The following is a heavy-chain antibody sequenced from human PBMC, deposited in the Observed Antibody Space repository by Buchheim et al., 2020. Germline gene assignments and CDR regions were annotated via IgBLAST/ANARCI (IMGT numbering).Heavy chain of an antibody. CDR1: GFSFSSYG. V-gene: IGHV3-33*01. Sequence: QVQVVESGGGVVQPGRSLRLSCAASGFSFSSYGMHWVRQAPGKGLEWVAVIWYDGSIKYYADAVKGRFTISRDNPKNTLYLQMNSLRVEDTAVYYCAREGQQLVGKRYYSVHFDYWGQGTL. D-gene: IGHD6-13*01. CDR2: IWYDGSIK. J-gene: IGHJ4*02. CDR3: AREGQQLVGKRYYSVHFDY.